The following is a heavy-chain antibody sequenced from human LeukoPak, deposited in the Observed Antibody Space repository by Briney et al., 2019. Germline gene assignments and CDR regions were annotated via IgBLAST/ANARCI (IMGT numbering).Heavy chain of an antibody. CDR3: ARSGSGSYYYYYYYGMDV. V-gene: IGHV3-33*01. J-gene: IGHJ6*04. D-gene: IGHD3-10*01. CDR2: IWYDGSNK. CDR1: GFTFSSYG. Sequence: GRSLRLSCVASGFTFSSYGMHWVRQAPGKGLEWVAVIWYDGSNKYYADSVKGRFTISRDNSKNTLYLQMNSLRAKDTAVYYCARSGSGSYYYYYYYGMDVWGKGTTVTVSS.